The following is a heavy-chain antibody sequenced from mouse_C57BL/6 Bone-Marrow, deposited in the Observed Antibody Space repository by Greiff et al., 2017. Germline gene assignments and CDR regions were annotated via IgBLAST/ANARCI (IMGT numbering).Heavy chain of an antibody. J-gene: IGHJ4*01. CDR2: IWTGGGT. D-gene: IGHD1-1*01. V-gene: IGHV2-9-1*01. CDR1: GFSLTSYA. CDR3: ARKRGYYGSSQYYYAMDY. Sequence: VQGVESGPGLVAPSQSLSITCTVSGFSLTSYAISWVRQPPGKGLEWLGVIWTGGGTNYNSALKSRLSISKDNSKSQVFLKMNSLQTDDTARYYCARKRGYYGSSQYYYAMDYWGQGTSVTVSS.